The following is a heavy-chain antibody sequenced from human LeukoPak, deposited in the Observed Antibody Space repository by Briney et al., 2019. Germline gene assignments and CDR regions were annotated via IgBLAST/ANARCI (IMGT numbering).Heavy chain of an antibody. Sequence: PSETLSLTCTVSGGSISSGGYYWSWIRQHPGKGLEWIGYIYYSGSTYYNPSLKSRVTISVDTSKNQFSLKLSSVTAADTAVYYCARVRTETDSGGYYPPWVDYWGQGTLVTVSS. CDR1: GGSISSGGYY. CDR3: ARVRTETDSGGYYPPWVDY. V-gene: IGHV4-31*03. J-gene: IGHJ4*02. CDR2: IYYSGST. D-gene: IGHD3-22*01.